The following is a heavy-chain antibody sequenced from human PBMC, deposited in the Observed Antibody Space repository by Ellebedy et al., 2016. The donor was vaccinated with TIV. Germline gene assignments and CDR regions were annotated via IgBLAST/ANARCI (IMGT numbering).Heavy chain of an antibody. V-gene: IGHV3-23*01. CDR3: AKQGSGSGWYWDY. J-gene: IGHJ4*02. CDR1: GFTFSTYA. Sequence: GGSLRLSCAVSGFTFSTYAMIRVRQAPGKGLEWVSAIRGGNGDTYYSDSVKGRFIISRDSSKSTVYLQMDRLRAEDTAVYYCAKQGSGSGWYWDYWGQGTVVSVSS. CDR2: IRGGNGDT. D-gene: IGHD6-19*01.